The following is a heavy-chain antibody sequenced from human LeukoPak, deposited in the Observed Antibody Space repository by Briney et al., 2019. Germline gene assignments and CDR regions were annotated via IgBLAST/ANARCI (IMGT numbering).Heavy chain of an antibody. V-gene: IGHV1-69*05. CDR1: GGTFSSYA. CDR3: ARLMTTYSSGHDP. J-gene: IGHJ5*02. D-gene: IGHD6-19*01. CDR2: IIPIFGTA. Sequence: SVKVSCKASGGTFSSYAISWVRQAPGQGLEWMGRIIPIFGTANYAQKFQGRVTPTTDESTRTAYMELSSLRSEDTAVYYCARLMTTYSSGHDPWGQGTLVTVSS.